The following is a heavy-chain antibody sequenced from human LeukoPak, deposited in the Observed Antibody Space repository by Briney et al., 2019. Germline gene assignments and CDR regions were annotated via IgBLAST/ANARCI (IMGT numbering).Heavy chain of an antibody. Sequence: ASVKVSCKASGYTFTGYYMHWVRQAPGQGLEWMGWINPNSGGTNYAQKSQGRVTMTRDTSISTAYMELSRLRSDDTAVYYCARDPPRVRGSYYYVEYYFDYWGQGTLVTVSS. CDR3: ARDPPRVRGSYYYVEYYFDY. J-gene: IGHJ4*02. V-gene: IGHV1-2*02. CDR1: GYTFTGYY. CDR2: INPNSGGT. D-gene: IGHD1-26*01.